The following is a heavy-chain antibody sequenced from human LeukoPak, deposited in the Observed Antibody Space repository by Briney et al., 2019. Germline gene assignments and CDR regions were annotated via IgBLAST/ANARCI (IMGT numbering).Heavy chain of an antibody. CDR3: ARRRFLETRHLYYYYGMDV. V-gene: IGHV1-69*13. CDR1: GGTFSIYA. Sequence: GASVTVSCTASGGTFSIYAISWVRQAPGQGLEWMGGIIPIFGTANYAQKFQGRVTITADESTSTAYMELSSLRSEDTAVYYCARRRFLETRHLYYYYGMDVWGQGTTVTVSS. J-gene: IGHJ6*02. D-gene: IGHD3-10*01. CDR2: IIPIFGTA.